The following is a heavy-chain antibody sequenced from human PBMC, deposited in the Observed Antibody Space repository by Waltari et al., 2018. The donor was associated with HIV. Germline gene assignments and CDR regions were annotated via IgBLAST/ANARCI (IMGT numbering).Heavy chain of an antibody. CDR3: VGERFYGLGSYHRDAFDV. D-gene: IGHD3-10*01. J-gene: IGHJ3*01. Sequence: QVQLVQSGAEVKKPGASVKVSCKASAYICSYFYVHWVRQARGQGREWMGCVKPNIDATKFSQKFQGRVTLTRDTSINTFYMEFSSLRPADTAVYYCVGERFYGLGSYHRDAFDVWGQGTKVTVSS. V-gene: IGHV1-2*02. CDR2: VKPNIDAT. CDR1: AYICSYFY.